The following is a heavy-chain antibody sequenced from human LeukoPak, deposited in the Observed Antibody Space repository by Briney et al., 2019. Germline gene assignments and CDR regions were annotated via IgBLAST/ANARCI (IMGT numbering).Heavy chain of an antibody. V-gene: IGHV3-74*01. CDR2: INSAGSST. Sequence: GGSLRLSCAASGFTFITHWMHWVRQAPGKGLVWVTRINSAGSSTSYAESVKGRFTISRDNAKNTLFLQMDSLGAEDTAAYYCARGGFSHGFDLWGQGTRVTVSS. J-gene: IGHJ4*02. D-gene: IGHD2/OR15-2a*01. CDR3: ARGGFSHGFDL. CDR1: GFTFITHW.